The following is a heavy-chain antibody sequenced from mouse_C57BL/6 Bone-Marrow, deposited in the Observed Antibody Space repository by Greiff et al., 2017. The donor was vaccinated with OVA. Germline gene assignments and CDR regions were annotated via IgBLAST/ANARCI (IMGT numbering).Heavy chain of an antibody. D-gene: IGHD1-1*01. CDR1: GFTFSSYT. V-gene: IGHV5-9*01. Sequence: EVMLVESGGGLVKPGGSLKLSCAASGFTFSSYTMSWVRQTPEKRLEWVATISGGGGNTYYPDSVKGRFTISRDNAKNTLYLQMSSLRSEDTALYYCARHYGSSYDYFDYWGQGTTLTVSS. J-gene: IGHJ2*01. CDR2: ISGGGGNT. CDR3: ARHYGSSYDYFDY.